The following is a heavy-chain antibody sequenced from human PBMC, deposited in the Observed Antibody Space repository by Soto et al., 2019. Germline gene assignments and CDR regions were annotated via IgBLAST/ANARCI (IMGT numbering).Heavy chain of an antibody. Sequence: SVKVSCKASGGTFSSYAISWVRQAPGQGLEWMGGIIPIFGTANYAQKFQGRVTITADESTSTAYMELSSLRSEDAAVYYCARDQGYCSSTSCLKWYGMDVWGQGTTVTVSS. CDR3: ARDQGYCSSTSCLKWYGMDV. V-gene: IGHV1-69*13. D-gene: IGHD2-2*01. J-gene: IGHJ6*02. CDR2: IIPIFGTA. CDR1: GGTFSSYA.